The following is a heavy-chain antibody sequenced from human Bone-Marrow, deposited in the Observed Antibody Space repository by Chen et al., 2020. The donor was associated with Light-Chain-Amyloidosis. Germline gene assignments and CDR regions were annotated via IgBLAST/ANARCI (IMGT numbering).Heavy chain of an antibody. D-gene: IGHD3-10*01. Sequence: QVQLVQSGAEVKKTGSSVKVSCKASGTTFKNYAFEWVRQAPGQGLEWMGKIIPSFGTTNYAQKFQGRVTITADESTTTIHMELTSLKSEDAAVYYCARARRKSDWELRYFLVVLGNGTTVTVSS. CDR1: GTTFKNYA. CDR2: IIPSFGTT. CDR3: ARARRKSDWELRYFLVV. V-gene: IGHV1-69*13. J-gene: IGHJ6*03.